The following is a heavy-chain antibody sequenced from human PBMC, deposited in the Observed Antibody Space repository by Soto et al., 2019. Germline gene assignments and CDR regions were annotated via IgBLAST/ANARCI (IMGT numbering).Heavy chain of an antibody. CDR3: ARIPSIAVAGTYYFDY. CDR1: GGTFSSYA. D-gene: IGHD6-19*01. CDR2: IIPIFGTA. V-gene: IGHV1-69*01. Sequence: QVQLVQSGAEVKKPGSSVKVSCKASGGTFSSYAISWVRQAPGQGLEWMGGIIPIFGTANYAQKFQGRVTITADESTSTAYMELSSLRSEDTAVSYCARIPSIAVAGTYYFDYWGQGTLVTVSS. J-gene: IGHJ4*02.